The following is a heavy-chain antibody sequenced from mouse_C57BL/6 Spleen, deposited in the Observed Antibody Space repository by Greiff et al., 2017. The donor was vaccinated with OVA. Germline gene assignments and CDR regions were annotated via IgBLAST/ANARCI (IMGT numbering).Heavy chain of an antibody. D-gene: IGHD3-3*01. V-gene: IGHV1-26*01. CDR1: GYTFTDYY. Sequence: VQLQQSGPELVKPGASVKISCKASGYTFTDYYMNWVKQSHGKSLEWIGDINPNNGGTSYNQKFYGKATLTVDKSSSTAYMRRRSLTSEDCAVYYSARGERGDPWYAYWGQGTLVTVSA. J-gene: IGHJ3*01. CDR2: INPNNGGT. CDR3: ARGERGDPWYAY.